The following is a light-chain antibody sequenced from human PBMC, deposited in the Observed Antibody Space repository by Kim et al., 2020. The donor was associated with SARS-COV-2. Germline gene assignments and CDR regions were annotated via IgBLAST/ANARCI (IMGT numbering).Light chain of an antibody. Sequence: PGQSLTISCTGTSSDVGGYNYVSWYQQHPGKAPKLMIYDVSNRPSGVSNRFSGSKSGNTASLTISGLQAEDGADYYCSSYTSSSTLFGGGTQLTVL. CDR3: SSYTSSSTL. J-gene: IGLJ2*01. V-gene: IGLV2-14*03. CDR1: SSDVGGYNY. CDR2: DVS.